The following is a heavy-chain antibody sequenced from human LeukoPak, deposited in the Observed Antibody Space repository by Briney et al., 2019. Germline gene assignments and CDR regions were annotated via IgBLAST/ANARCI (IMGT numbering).Heavy chain of an antibody. CDR1: GFTFSSYG. J-gene: IGHJ4*02. D-gene: IGHD1-26*01. V-gene: IGHV3-33*03. Sequence: PGRSLRLSCAASGFTFSSYGMHWVRQAPGKGLEWVAVIWYDGSNKYYADSVKGRFTISRDNAKNSLYLQMNSLRAEDTAVYYCARGSEWEPLYYFDYWGQGNLVTVSS. CDR2: IWYDGSNK. CDR3: ARGSEWEPLYYFDY.